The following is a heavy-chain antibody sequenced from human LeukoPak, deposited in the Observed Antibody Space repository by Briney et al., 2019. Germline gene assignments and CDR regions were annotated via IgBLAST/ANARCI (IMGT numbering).Heavy chain of an antibody. CDR2: INPNSGGT. CDR3: ARNPTVAGRQRGFDP. Sequence: ASVKVSCKASGYTFTGYYMHWVRQAPGQGLEWMGWINPNSGGTNDAQKFQGRVTMTRDTSISTAYMELSRLRSDDTAVYYCARNPTVAGRQRGFDPWGQGTLVTVSS. CDR1: GYTFTGYY. J-gene: IGHJ5*02. V-gene: IGHV1-2*02. D-gene: IGHD6-19*01.